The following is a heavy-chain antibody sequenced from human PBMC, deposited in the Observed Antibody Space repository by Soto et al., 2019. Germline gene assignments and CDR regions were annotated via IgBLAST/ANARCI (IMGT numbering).Heavy chain of an antibody. CDR2: INYIGST. CDR3: AKRAYTSSSDNPGKFDY. J-gene: IGHJ4*02. D-gene: IGHD6-6*01. CDR1: SGSMTSSNW. V-gene: IGHV4-4*02. Sequence: SETLSLTCVVSSGSMTSSNWWSWVRQPPGKGLEWIAYINYIGSTNYNPSLKSRVTISEDTSKKQFSLKLSSVTAADTAVYYCAKRAYTSSSDNPGKFDYWGQGTLVTVSS.